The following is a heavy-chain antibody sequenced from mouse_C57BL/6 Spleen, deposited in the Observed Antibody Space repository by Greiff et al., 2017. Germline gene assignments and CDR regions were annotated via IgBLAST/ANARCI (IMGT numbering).Heavy chain of an antibody. CDR2: INPNNGGT. CDR3: ARSNYGSSSMDY. Sequence: EVQLQQSGPELVKPGASVKISCKASGYTFTDYYMNWVKQSPGKSLEWIGDINPNNGGTCYNQKFKGKATLTVDKSSSTAYMELRSLTSEDSAVXYCARSNYGSSSMDYGGQGTSVTVSS. V-gene: IGHV1-26*01. CDR1: GYTFTDYY. D-gene: IGHD1-1*01. J-gene: IGHJ4*01.